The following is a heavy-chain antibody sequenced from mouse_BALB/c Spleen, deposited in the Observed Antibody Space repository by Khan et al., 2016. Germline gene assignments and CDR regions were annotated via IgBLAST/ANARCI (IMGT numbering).Heavy chain of an antibody. Sequence: EVQLQESGGGLVQPGGSLYLSCAASGFDFSRYWMSWARQAPGKGQEWIGEINPGSSTINYTPSLKDKFIISRDNAKNTLYLQMSKVRSEDTALYYCARGSSLRAMDYWGQGTSVTVSS. CDR2: INPGSSTI. CDR3: ARGSSLRAMDY. D-gene: IGHD6-1*01. CDR1: GFDFSRYW. V-gene: IGHV4-2*02. J-gene: IGHJ4*01.